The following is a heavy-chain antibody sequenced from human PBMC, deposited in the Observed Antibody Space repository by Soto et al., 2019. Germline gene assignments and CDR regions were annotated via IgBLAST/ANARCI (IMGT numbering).Heavy chain of an antibody. CDR3: ARAGELPYYYYGMDV. J-gene: IGHJ6*02. CDR1: GYTFTTSG. Sequence: QVQLVQSGGEVKKPGASVKVSCKASGYTFTTSGVSWVRQAPGQGLEWMGWVSGYNGYTKYEEKFHDRVTMTTDTSTSTAYLELRSLTTDDTAVYYCARAGELPYYYYGMDVWGQGTTVIVSS. V-gene: IGHV1-18*01. CDR2: VSGYNGYT. D-gene: IGHD1-7*01.